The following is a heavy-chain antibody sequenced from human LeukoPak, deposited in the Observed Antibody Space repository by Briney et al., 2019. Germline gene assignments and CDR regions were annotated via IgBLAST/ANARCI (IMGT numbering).Heavy chain of an antibody. J-gene: IGHJ4*02. Sequence: PSETLSLTCVVYGGSFSGYYWSWIRQPPGKGLGWIGEINHSGSTNYNPSLKSRVTISVDTSKNQFSLKLSSVTAADTAVYYCARDAGYSSNEVFDYWGQGTLVTVSS. CDR2: INHSGST. CDR3: ARDAGYSSNEVFDY. CDR1: GGSFSGYY. V-gene: IGHV4-34*01. D-gene: IGHD6-13*01.